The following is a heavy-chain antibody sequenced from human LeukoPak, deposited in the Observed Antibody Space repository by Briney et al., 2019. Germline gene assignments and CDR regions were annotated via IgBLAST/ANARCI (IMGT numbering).Heavy chain of an antibody. CDR3: ARYTEYYFDY. V-gene: IGHV3-7*01. Sequence: GGSLRLSCAASGFTFSTYWMSWVRQAPGKGLEWVANMKRDGSEVYYANSVKGHFTISRDNAKNSLYLQMNSLRAEDTAVYYCARYTEYYFDYWGQGTLVTVSS. CDR2: MKRDGSEV. D-gene: IGHD2-2*02. J-gene: IGHJ4*02. CDR1: GFTFSTYW.